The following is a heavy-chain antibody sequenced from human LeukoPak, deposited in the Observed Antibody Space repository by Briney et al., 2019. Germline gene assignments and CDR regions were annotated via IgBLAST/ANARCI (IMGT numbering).Heavy chain of an antibody. CDR3: AKIAVPRPGRYHIDV. CDR2: ISFNGGVV. J-gene: IGHJ6*03. V-gene: IGHV3-9*01. Sequence: GGSLRLSCAAPGFMFENYALHWVRQAPGKGLEWVSGISFNGGVVGYMDSVKGRFTISRDNANNFLYLQMSSLKVEDTALYYCAKIAVPRPGRYHIDVWGKGITVTVSS. D-gene: IGHD2-21*01. CDR1: GFMFENYA.